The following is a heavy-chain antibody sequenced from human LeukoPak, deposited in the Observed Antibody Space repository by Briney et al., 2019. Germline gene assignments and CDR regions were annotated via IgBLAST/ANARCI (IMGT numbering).Heavy chain of an antibody. CDR3: ARHPTVSPYYYYMDV. V-gene: IGHV3-30-3*01. CDR1: GFTFSSYA. J-gene: IGHJ6*03. D-gene: IGHD4-11*01. Sequence: GGSLRLSCAASGFTFSSYAMHWVRQAPGKGLEWVAVISYDGSNKYYADSVKGRFTISRDNSKNTPYLQMNSLRAEDTAVYYCARHPTVSPYYYYMDVWGKGTTVTVSS. CDR2: ISYDGSNK.